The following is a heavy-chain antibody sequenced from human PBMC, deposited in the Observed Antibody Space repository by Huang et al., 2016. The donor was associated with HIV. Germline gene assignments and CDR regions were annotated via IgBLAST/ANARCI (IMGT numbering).Heavy chain of an antibody. CDR2: VYYSGTT. CDR1: GASINSHY. D-gene: IGHD6-19*01. V-gene: IGHV4-59*11. CDR3: ARDQGRLAVGGIDNWFDP. J-gene: IGHJ5*02. Sequence: QVHLQESGPGLVKHSETLSLTCTVSGASINSHYWSWIRQPPGQGLEWIGTVYYSGTTKYTPRLECRVTLSVDTSQNHFSLRLTSVTTADTTIYYCARDQGRLAVGGIDNWFDPWGQGTLVTVSS.